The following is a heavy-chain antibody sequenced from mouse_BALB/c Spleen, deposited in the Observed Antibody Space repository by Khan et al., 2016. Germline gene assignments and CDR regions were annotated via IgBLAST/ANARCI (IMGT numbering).Heavy chain of an antibody. V-gene: IGHV1S135*01. CDR2: IDPYNGVS. CDR3: ARWDGNYDPLAY. Sequence: VQLQQSGPELVKPGASVKVSCKGSGYAFTTYNMYWVKQSHGKSLEWIGYIDPYNGVSSYNQKFKDKATLTVDESSSTAYMHLNSLTSEDSAVFGCARWDGNYDPLAYWGQGTRVTVSA. D-gene: IGHD2-1*01. CDR1: GYAFTTYN. J-gene: IGHJ3*01.